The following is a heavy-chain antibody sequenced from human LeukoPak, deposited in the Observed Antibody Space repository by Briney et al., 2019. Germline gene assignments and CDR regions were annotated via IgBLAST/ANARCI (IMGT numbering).Heavy chain of an antibody. Sequence: PSETLSLTCIVSGGSIRNYYWSWIRQPAGKGLEWIGRIYTSGSTKYNPSLKSRVTISLDTSKNQFSLNLNSVTAADTAVYYCAREEPSNTYYFDYWGQGTLVTVSS. CDR1: GGSIRNYY. V-gene: IGHV4-4*07. CDR3: AREEPSNTYYFDY. CDR2: IYTSGST. J-gene: IGHJ4*02. D-gene: IGHD4-11*01.